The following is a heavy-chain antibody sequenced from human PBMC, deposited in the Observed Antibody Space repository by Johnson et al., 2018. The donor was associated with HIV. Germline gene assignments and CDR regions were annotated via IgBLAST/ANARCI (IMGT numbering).Heavy chain of an antibody. D-gene: IGHD2-8*01. CDR3: ARVMQADAFDI. CDR2: ISWDGGST. Sequence: VQLVESGGVVVQPGGSLRLSCAASGFTFDDYTMHWVRQAPGKGLEWVSLISWDGGSTYYADSVKGRFTISRDNSKNTVYLQMNSLRAEDTAVYYCARVMQADAFDIWGQGTMVTVSS. J-gene: IGHJ3*02. CDR1: GFTFDDYT. V-gene: IGHV3-43*01.